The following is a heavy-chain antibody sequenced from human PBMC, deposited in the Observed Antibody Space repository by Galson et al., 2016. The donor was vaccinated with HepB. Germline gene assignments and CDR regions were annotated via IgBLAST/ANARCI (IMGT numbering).Heavy chain of an antibody. CDR2: VDRTGNT. CDR1: DYSISNGYY. V-gene: IGHV4-38-2*02. J-gene: IGHJ6*02. D-gene: IGHD3-10*01. Sequence: SETLSLTCTVSDYSISNGYYWGWIRQPPMKGLEWIGGVDRTGNTYYNPSLKSRVTISVDTSKNQFSLKLSSVTAADTAVYYCARGSGSGAYDYYYHGLDVWGRGTTVTVSS. CDR3: ARGSGSGAYDYYYHGLDV.